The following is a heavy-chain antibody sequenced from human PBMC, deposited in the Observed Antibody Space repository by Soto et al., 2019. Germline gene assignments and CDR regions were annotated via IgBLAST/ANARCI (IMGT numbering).Heavy chain of an antibody. Sequence: QVQLQESGPGLVKPSETLSLTYTVSGGSISSNYWSWIRQPPGKGLEWIGYIYYSGSTNYNPSLKSRVSISVDTSKNQFSLNLTSVTAADTAVYYCARGGDLGIFLYFDYWGQGTLVTVSS. CDR2: IYYSGST. CDR1: GGSISSNY. CDR3: ARGGDLGIFLYFDY. V-gene: IGHV4-59*01. D-gene: IGHD3-3*01. J-gene: IGHJ4*02.